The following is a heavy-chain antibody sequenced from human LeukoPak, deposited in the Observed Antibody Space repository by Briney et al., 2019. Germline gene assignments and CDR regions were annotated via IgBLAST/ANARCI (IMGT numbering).Heavy chain of an antibody. D-gene: IGHD4-23*01. V-gene: IGHV4-34*01. CDR3: AGHLRWFDY. J-gene: IGHJ4*02. Sequence: SETLSLTCAVYGGSFSGYYWSWSRQPPGKGLEWIGEINHSGSTNHNPSLKSRVTISVDTSKNQFSLKLSSVTAADTAVYYCAGHLRWFDYWGQGTLVTVSS. CDR1: GGSFSGYY. CDR2: INHSGST.